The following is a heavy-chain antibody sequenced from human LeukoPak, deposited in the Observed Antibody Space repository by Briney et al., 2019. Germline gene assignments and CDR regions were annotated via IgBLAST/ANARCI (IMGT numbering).Heavy chain of an antibody. D-gene: IGHD2-15*01. CDR1: GFTFDDYA. J-gene: IGHJ4*02. CDR2: ISWNSGSI. CDR3: AKSPRAVVVAHNFDH. V-gene: IGHV3-9*01. Sequence: GRSLRLSCAASGFTFDDYAMHWVRQAPGKGLEWVSGISWNSGSIAYADSVKGRFTISRDNAKNSLYLQMNSLRAEDTALYYCAKSPRAVVVAHNFDHWGQGTLVTVSS.